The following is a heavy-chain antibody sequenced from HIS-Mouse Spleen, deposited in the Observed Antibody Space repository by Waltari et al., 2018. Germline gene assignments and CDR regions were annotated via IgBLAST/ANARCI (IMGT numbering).Heavy chain of an antibody. J-gene: IGHJ4*02. CDR2: ISCSGGRT. V-gene: IGHV3-23*01. D-gene: IGHD7-27*01. Sequence: EVQLLESGECLVQPGVSGRLPGAASGFTVSSYAMSWVRQAPGKGWEWVLAISCSGGRTYYADSVNGRFTISRDNSKNTLYLQMNSLRAEDTAVYYCAKGNWAFDYWGQGTLVTVSS. CDR1: GFTVSSYA. CDR3: AKGNWAFDY.